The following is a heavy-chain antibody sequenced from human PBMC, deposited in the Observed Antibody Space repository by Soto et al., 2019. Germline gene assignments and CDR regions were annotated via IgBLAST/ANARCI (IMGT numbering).Heavy chain of an antibody. D-gene: IGHD2-15*01. V-gene: IGHV1-69*13. CDR1: GGTFSSYA. J-gene: IGHJ5*02. CDR2: IIPIFGTA. CDR3: AREGYCSGCSCYYNWFDP. Sequence: SVKVSCKASGGTFSSYAISWVRQAPGQGLEWMGGIIPIFGTANYAQKFQGRVTITADESTSTAYMELSSLRSEDTAVYYCAREGYCSGCSCYYNWFDPWGQGTLVTVSS.